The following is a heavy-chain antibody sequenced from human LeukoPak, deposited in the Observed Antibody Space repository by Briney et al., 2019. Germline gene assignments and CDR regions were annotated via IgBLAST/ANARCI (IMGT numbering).Heavy chain of an antibody. CDR3: VKEIGFYDY. D-gene: IGHD3-16*01. CDR2: ISSNGGST. J-gene: IGHJ4*02. V-gene: IGHV3-64D*09. Sequence: GGSLSLSCSASGFTFRNPPMHWVRQAPGKGLEYVSAISSNGGSTYYGDSVKGRFTIFRDNSKNTLYLQMSSLRVEDTALYYCVKEIGFYDYWGQGTLVTVSS. CDR1: GFTFRNPP.